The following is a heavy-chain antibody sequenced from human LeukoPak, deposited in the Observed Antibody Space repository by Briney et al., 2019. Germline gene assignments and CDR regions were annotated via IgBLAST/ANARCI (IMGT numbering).Heavy chain of an antibody. D-gene: IGHD1-26*01. CDR3: AKDPFSGSYQVEFDY. Sequence: GGSLRLSCAASGFTLSSYAMSWVRQAPGKGLEWVSAISGSGGSTYYADSVKGRFTISRDNSKNTLYLQMNSLRAEDTAVYYCAKDPFSGSYQVEFDYWGQGTLVTVSS. V-gene: IGHV3-23*01. CDR2: ISGSGGST. CDR1: GFTLSSYA. J-gene: IGHJ4*02.